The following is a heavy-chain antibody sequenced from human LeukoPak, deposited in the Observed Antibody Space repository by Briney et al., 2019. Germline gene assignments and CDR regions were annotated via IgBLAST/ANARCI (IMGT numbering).Heavy chain of an antibody. CDR2: ISPYNGNT. CDR3: ARDGITIFGVASNAFNI. J-gene: IGHJ3*02. CDR1: GYTYTNYG. Sequence: GASVKVSCKASGYTYTNYGISWVRQAPGQGLEWMGWISPYNGNTHYAQKFQGRVTMTTDTSTSTVYMELRSLRSDDTAVYYCARDGITIFGVASNAFNIWGQGTMVTVSS. D-gene: IGHD3-3*01. V-gene: IGHV1-18*01.